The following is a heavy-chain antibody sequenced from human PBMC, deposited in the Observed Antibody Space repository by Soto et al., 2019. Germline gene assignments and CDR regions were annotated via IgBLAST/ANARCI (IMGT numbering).Heavy chain of an antibody. CDR3: ALLSPRGYYWFQH. V-gene: IGHV3-48*02. CDR1: GFTFSSYS. D-gene: IGHD3-22*01. CDR2: ISSSSSSM. Sequence: VGSLRLSCAASGFTFSSYSMNWVRQAPGKGLEWVSHISSSSSSMSYADSVKGRFTISRDNAKNSLHLQMNSLKDEDTAVYYCALLSPRGYYWFQHWGQGTLVTVSS. J-gene: IGHJ1*01.